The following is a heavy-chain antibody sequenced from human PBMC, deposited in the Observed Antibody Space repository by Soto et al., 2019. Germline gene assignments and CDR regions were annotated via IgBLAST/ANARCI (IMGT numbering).Heavy chain of an antibody. CDR3: ARERVAGYYNVLAF. CDR2: LSYDVRNN. D-gene: IGHD3-9*01. CDR1: GYTFSTYS. Sequence: PGGSLRLSCAASGYTFSTYSMHWVRQAPGKGLEWVAVLSYDVRNNFYADSVKGRFTISRDNAKNTLYLQMNSLRTEDTAIYYCARERVAGYYNVLAFWGQGTLVTVSS. J-gene: IGHJ4*02. V-gene: IGHV3-30*04.